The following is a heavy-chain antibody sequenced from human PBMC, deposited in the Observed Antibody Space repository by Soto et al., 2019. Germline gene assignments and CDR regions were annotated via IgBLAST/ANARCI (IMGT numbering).Heavy chain of an antibody. D-gene: IGHD2-2*01. V-gene: IGHV4-30-2*01. CDR1: GASISGVAYS. CDR3: ARRTRESSTRKPYYYYYYVDV. CDR2: IYDSGST. J-gene: IGHJ6*03. Sequence: SEPLSLTCAVSGASISGVAYSWSWIREPTGTGLEGIGYIYDSGSTYYNPSLKSRVTISVDRSKNQFSLKLSSVTAADTAVYYCARRTRESSTRKPYYYYYYVDVWGKGTPVTV.